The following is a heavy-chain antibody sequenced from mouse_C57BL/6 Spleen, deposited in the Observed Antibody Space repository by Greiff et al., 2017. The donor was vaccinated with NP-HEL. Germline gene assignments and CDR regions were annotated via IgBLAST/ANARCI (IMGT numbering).Heavy chain of an antibody. Sequence: QVQLKQSGPELVKPGASVKISCKASGYAFSSSWMNWVKQRPGKGLEWIGRIYPGDGDTNYNGKFKGKATLTADKSSSTAYMQLSSLTSEDSAVYFCARDSSDYAMDDWGQGTSVTVSS. J-gene: IGHJ4*01. CDR3: ARDSSDYAMDD. V-gene: IGHV1-82*01. CDR2: IYPGDGDT. CDR1: GYAFSSSW. D-gene: IGHD3-2*02.